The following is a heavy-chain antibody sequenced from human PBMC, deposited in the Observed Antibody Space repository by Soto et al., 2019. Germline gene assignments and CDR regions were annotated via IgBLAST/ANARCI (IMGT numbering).Heavy chain of an antibody. CDR3: AREGLLGY. D-gene: IGHD2-15*01. V-gene: IGHV1-18*01. Sequence: QVRLVQSGAEVKQPGASVKVSCKASGYAFTTYGFSWVRQAPGQGLEWMGWISAYNGNKNYAQNLQGRVTMTTDTSPSPAYMGLRTLRSDDTAIYYCAREGLLGYWGQGTLVTVSS. CDR1: GYAFTTYG. CDR2: ISAYNGNK. J-gene: IGHJ4*02.